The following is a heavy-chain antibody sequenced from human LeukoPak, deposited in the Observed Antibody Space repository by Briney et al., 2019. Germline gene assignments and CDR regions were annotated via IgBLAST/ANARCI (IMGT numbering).Heavy chain of an antibody. J-gene: IGHJ5*02. CDR1: GFIFSNAW. CDR2: IKSKTDGGTI. D-gene: IGHD2-2*01. CDR3: TTYLVGLCSSTGCYDNWLDP. Sequence: GGSLRLSCAASGFIFSNAWMTWVRQAPGQGLEWVGRIKSKTDGGTIDYAAPVKGRFTISRDDSKDTLYLQMNSLKTEDTAVYYCTTYLVGLCSSTGCYDNWLDPWGQGTLVTVSS. V-gene: IGHV3-15*01.